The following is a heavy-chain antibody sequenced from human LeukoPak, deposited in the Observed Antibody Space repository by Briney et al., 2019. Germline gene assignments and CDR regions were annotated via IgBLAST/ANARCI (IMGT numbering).Heavy chain of an antibody. CDR3: ARIGVAGSGGYCSSTSCYFDY. D-gene: IGHD2-2*03. CDR2: INPNSGGT. J-gene: IGHJ4*02. Sequence: ASVKVSCKASGYTFTGHYMHWVRQAPGQGLEWMGWINPNSGGTNYAQKFQGRVTMTRDTSISTAYMELSRLRSDDTAVYYCARIGVAGSGGYCSSTSCYFDYWGQGTLVTVSS. CDR1: GYTFTGHY. V-gene: IGHV1-2*02.